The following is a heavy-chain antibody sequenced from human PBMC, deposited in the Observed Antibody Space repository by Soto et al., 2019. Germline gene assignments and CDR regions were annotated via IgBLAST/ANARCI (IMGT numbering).Heavy chain of an antibody. V-gene: IGHV3-48*02. J-gene: IGHJ4*02. CDR1: GFTFSSYS. Sequence: EVQLVESGGGLVQPGGSLRLSCAASGFTFSSYSMNWVRQAPGKGLEWVSYIISSSSTIYYADSVKGRFTISRDNAKNTLYLQVNRLRDEDTAVYYCARDSGYSYGPSDYWGQGTLVTVSS. D-gene: IGHD5-18*01. CDR2: IISSSSTI. CDR3: ARDSGYSYGPSDY.